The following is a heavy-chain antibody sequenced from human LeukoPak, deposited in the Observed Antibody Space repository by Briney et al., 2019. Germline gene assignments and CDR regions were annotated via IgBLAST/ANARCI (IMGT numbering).Heavy chain of an antibody. CDR1: GDTFTSYY. Sequence: ASVKVSCKASGDTFTSYYMHWVRQAPGQGLEWMGIINPSGSSTSYAQKFQGRVTMTRDTSTSTVYMELSSLRSEDTAVYYCARDPKVAAAGTRYFDLWGRGTLVTVSS. J-gene: IGHJ2*01. CDR2: INPSGSST. V-gene: IGHV1-46*01. CDR3: ARDPKVAAAGTRYFDL. D-gene: IGHD6-13*01.